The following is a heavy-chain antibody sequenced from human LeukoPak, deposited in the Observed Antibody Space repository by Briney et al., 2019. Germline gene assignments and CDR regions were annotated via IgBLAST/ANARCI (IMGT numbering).Heavy chain of an antibody. Sequence: EGSLRLSCAASGFTFSSYWMSWVRQAPGKGLEWVANIKQDGSEKYYVDSVKGRFTISRDNAKNSLYLQMNSLRAEDTAVYYCARDGGSSSWYHDYWGQGTLVTASS. V-gene: IGHV3-7*01. CDR2: IKQDGSEK. D-gene: IGHD6-13*01. J-gene: IGHJ4*02. CDR1: GFTFSSYW. CDR3: ARDGGSSSWYHDY.